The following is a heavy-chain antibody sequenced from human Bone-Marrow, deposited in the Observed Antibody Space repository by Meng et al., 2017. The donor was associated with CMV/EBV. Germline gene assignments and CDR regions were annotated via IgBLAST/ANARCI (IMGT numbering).Heavy chain of an antibody. CDR3: ARDGGVAGTPHTSQENYSYYYGMDV. J-gene: IGHJ6*02. CDR2: IYYSGST. V-gene: IGHV4-59*01. D-gene: IGHD6-19*01. Sequence: GSLRLSCTVSGGSISSYYWSWIRQPPGKGLEWIGYIYYSGSTNYNPSLKSRVTISVDTSKNQFSLKLSSVTAADTAVYYCARDGGVAGTPHTSQENYSYYYGMDVWGQGTTVTVSS. CDR1: GGSISSYY.